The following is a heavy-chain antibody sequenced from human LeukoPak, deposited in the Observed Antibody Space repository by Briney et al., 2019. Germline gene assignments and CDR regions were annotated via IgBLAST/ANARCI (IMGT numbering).Heavy chain of an antibody. CDR1: GFTFSSYA. Sequence: GGSLRLSCAASGFTFSSYAVSWVRQAPGKGLEWVSAISGSGGSTYYADSVKGRFTISRDNSKNTLYLQMGSLRVEDMAVYYCARANGSGTYYNIYFQHWGQGTLVTVSS. CDR2: ISGSGGST. V-gene: IGHV3-23*01. CDR3: ARANGSGTYYNIYFQH. D-gene: IGHD3-10*01. J-gene: IGHJ1*01.